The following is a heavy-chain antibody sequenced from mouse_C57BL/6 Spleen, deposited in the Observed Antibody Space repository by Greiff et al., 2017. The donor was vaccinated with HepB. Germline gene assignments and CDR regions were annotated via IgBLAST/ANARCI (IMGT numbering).Heavy chain of an antibody. CDR3: ASSLVAWFAY. J-gene: IGHJ3*01. Sequence: EVQLVESGPGLVKPSQSLSLTCSVTGYSITSGYYWNWIRQFPGNKLEWMGYISYDGSNNYNPSLKNRISITRDTSKNQFFLKLNSVTTEDTATYYCASSLVAWFAYWGQGTLVTVSA. CDR2: ISYDGSN. D-gene: IGHD6-2*01. CDR1: GYSITSGYY. V-gene: IGHV3-6*01.